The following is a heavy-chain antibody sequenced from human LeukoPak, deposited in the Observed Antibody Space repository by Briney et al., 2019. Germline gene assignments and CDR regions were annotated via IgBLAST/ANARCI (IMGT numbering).Heavy chain of an antibody. J-gene: IGHJ4*02. Sequence: GASVRVSCKASGYTFTSYGISWVRQAPGQGLEWMGWISAYNGNTNYAQKLQGRVTMTTDTSTSTAYTELRSLRSDDTAVYYCARDEGLTVTTGNFDYWGQGTLVTVSS. CDR3: ARDEGLTVTTGNFDY. V-gene: IGHV1-18*01. CDR2: ISAYNGNT. D-gene: IGHD4-17*01. CDR1: GYTFTSYG.